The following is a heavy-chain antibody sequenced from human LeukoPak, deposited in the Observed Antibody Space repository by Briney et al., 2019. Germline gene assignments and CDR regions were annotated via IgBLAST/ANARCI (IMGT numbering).Heavy chain of an antibody. CDR2: IYYSGST. Sequence: PSGTLSLTCTVSGGSIISYYWSWIRQPPGKGLEWMGYIYYSGSTNYKPSLKSRVTISVDTSKNQFSLKLSSVTAADTAVYYCAREGGYYDSSGYYHREPFDYWGQGTLVTVSS. J-gene: IGHJ4*02. V-gene: IGHV4-59*01. D-gene: IGHD3-22*01. CDR3: AREGGYYDSSGYYHREPFDY. CDR1: GGSIISYY.